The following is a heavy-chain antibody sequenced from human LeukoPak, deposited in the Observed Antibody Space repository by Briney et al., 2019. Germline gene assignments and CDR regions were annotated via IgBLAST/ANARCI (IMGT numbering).Heavy chain of an antibody. Sequence: GGSLRLSCAASGFTFSSYWMHWVRQAPGKGLEWVSGINWNGGSTGYADSVKGRFTISRDNAKNSLYLQMNSLRAEDTALYYCAREDGYGDYIPEYYFDYWGQGTLVTVSS. CDR1: GFTFSSYW. CDR2: INWNGGST. J-gene: IGHJ4*02. V-gene: IGHV3-20*04. CDR3: AREDGYGDYIPEYYFDY. D-gene: IGHD4-17*01.